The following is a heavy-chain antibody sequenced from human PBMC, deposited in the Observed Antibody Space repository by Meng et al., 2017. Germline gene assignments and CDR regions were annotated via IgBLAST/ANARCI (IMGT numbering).Heavy chain of an antibody. Sequence: TLSLTCTVSGGSISSGSYYWSWIRQPAGKGLEWIGRIYTSGSTNYNPSLKSRVTISVDTSKNQFSLKLSSVTAADTAVYYCARDTRYGSGSYVDYWGQGTLVTVSS. CDR2: IYTSGST. CDR3: ARDTRYGSGSYVDY. J-gene: IGHJ4*02. D-gene: IGHD3-10*01. V-gene: IGHV4-61*02. CDR1: GGSISSGSYY.